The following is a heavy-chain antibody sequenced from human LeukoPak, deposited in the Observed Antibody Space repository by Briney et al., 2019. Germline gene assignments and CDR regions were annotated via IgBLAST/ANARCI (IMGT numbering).Heavy chain of an antibody. D-gene: IGHD4-17*01. J-gene: IGHJ5*02. CDR2: INHSGST. Sequence: IPSETLSLTCAIYGGSFSDYYWSWIRQPPGKGLEWIGEINHSGSTNYNPSLKSRVTISVDTSKNQFSLKLSSVTAADTAVYYCARGRENTPDYGGNSRTNWFDPWGQGTLVTVSS. V-gene: IGHV4-34*01. CDR3: ARGRENTPDYGGNSRTNWFDP. CDR1: GGSFSDYY.